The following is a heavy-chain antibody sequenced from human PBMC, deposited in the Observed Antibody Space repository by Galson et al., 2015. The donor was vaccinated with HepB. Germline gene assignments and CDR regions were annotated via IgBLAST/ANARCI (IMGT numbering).Heavy chain of an antibody. CDR1: GYTFTSYG. J-gene: IGHJ4*02. V-gene: IGHV1-18*04. D-gene: IGHD6-13*01. Sequence: SVKVSCKASGYTFTSYGISWVRQAPGQGLEWMGWISAYNGNTNYAQKLQGRVTMTTDTSTSTAYMELRSLRSDDTAVYYCARDRSGVGIAAAGRPNYWGQGTLVTVSS. CDR3: ARDRSGVGIAAAGRPNY. CDR2: ISAYNGNT.